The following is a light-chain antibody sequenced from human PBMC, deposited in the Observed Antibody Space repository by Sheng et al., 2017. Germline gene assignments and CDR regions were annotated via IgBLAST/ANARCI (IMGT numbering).Light chain of an antibody. Sequence: DIQMIQSPSSLSASVGDRVAITCRASQGISNYLAWYQQKPGKVPKLLLSGASTLLPGVPSRFSGSGSGTVFTLTISSLHTEDVATYYCQQYNGALRTFGQGTRVEIK. V-gene: IGKV1-27*01. CDR1: QGISNY. CDR2: GAS. J-gene: IGKJ1*01. CDR3: QQYNGALRT.